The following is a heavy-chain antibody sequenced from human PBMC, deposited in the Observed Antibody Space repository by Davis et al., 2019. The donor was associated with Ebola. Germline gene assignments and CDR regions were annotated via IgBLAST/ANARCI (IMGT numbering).Heavy chain of an antibody. V-gene: IGHV3-21*01. Sequence: GGSLRLSCAASGFTFSSYSMNWVRQAPGKGLEWVSSINPGSNYIFYADSVKGRFTISRDNAKNSLVLQMDSLTAEDTAVYYCARERGPYILGWFEPFDIWGQGTRVTVSS. D-gene: IGHD3-10*01. CDR1: GFTFSSYS. CDR2: INPGSNYI. CDR3: ARERGPYILGWFEPFDI. J-gene: IGHJ3*02.